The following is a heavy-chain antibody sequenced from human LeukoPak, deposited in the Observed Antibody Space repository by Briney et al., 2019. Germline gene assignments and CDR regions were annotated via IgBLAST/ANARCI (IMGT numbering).Heavy chain of an antibody. CDR2: ISSNGGST. D-gene: IGHD2-2*01. Sequence: GGSLRLSCSASGFTFSSYAMHWVRQAPGKGLEYVSAISSNGGSTYYADSVKGRFTISRDNSKSTLYLQMSSLRAEDTAVYYCVRDHDCSSTSCYDWFDPWGQGTLVTVSS. J-gene: IGHJ5*02. V-gene: IGHV3-64D*06. CDR3: VRDHDCSSTSCYDWFDP. CDR1: GFTFSSYA.